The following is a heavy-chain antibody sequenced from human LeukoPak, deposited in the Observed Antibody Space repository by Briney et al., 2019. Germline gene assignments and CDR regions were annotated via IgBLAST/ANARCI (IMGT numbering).Heavy chain of an antibody. CDR2: ISGSGGST. Sequence: GGSLRLSCAASGFTFSSYAMSWVRQAPGKGLEWVSAISGSGGSTYYADSVKGRFTISRGNSKNTLYLQMNSLRAEDTAVYYCAKDLLVRVGATPFDYWGQGTLVTVSS. J-gene: IGHJ4*02. V-gene: IGHV3-23*01. CDR1: GFTFSSYA. CDR3: AKDLLVRVGATPFDY. D-gene: IGHD1-26*01.